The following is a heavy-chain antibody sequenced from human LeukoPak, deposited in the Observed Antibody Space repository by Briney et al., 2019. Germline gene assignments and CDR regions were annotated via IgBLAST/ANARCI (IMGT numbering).Heavy chain of an antibody. D-gene: IGHD3-10*01. CDR1: GGSFSGYY. CDR2: INHSGST. Sequence: PSETLSLTCAVYGGSFSGYYWSWIRQPPGKGLEWIGEINHSGSTNYNPSLKSRGTISVDTSKNQFSLKLSSVTAADTAVYYCARAEVAGYYYGSGSYYQVWGQGTLVTVSS. J-gene: IGHJ4*02. CDR3: ARAEVAGYYYGSGSYYQV. V-gene: IGHV4-34*01.